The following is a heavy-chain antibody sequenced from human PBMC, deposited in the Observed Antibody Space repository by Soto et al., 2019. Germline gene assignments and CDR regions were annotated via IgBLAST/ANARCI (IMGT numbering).Heavy chain of an antibody. CDR2: IIPIFGTA. CDR1: GGTFSSYA. Sequence: QVQLVQSGAEVKKPGSSVKVSCKASGGTFSSYAISWVRQAPGQGLEWMGGIIPIFGTANYAQKFQGRVTITADESTSTAYMELSSLRSEDTAVYYCARDGEGRGYYDSSGYYYRDAFDIWGQGTMVTVSS. V-gene: IGHV1-69*01. J-gene: IGHJ3*02. CDR3: ARDGEGRGYYDSSGYYYRDAFDI. D-gene: IGHD3-22*01.